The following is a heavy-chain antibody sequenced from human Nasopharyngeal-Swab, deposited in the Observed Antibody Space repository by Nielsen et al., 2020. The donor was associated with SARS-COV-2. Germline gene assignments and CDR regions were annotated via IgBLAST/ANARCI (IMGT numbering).Heavy chain of an antibody. V-gene: IGHV3-53*04. CDR2: IYSGGST. CDR3: ATRRGYSGYDYYYYMDV. Sequence: GGSLRLSCAASGFTFSSYSMNWVRQAPGKGLEWVSVIYSGGSTYYADSVKGRFTISRHNSKNTLYLQMNSLRAEDTAVYYCATRRGYSGYDYYYYMDVWGKGTTVTVSS. D-gene: IGHD5-12*01. J-gene: IGHJ6*03. CDR1: GFTFSSYS.